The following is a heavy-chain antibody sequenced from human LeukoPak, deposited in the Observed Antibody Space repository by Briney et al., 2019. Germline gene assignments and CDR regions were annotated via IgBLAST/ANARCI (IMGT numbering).Heavy chain of an antibody. Sequence: SETRSLTCAVSGYSISSGYYWGWIRQPPGKGLEWIGSIYHSGSTYYNPSLKSRVTISVDTSKNQFSLKLSSVTAADTAVYYCARPIGSSWYSFDYWGQGTLVTVSS. D-gene: IGHD6-13*01. J-gene: IGHJ4*02. V-gene: IGHV4-38-2*01. CDR1: GYSISSGYY. CDR2: IYHSGST. CDR3: ARPIGSSWYSFDY.